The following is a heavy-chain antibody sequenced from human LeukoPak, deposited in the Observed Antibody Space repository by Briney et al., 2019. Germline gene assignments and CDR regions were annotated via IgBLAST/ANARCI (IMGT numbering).Heavy chain of an antibody. D-gene: IGHD3-3*01. CDR3: ARSGLGADFWSGYDSLRVEFDP. V-gene: IGHV4-39*01. CDR2: IYYSGST. Sequence: SETLSLTCTVSGGSISSSSYYWGWIRQPPGKGLEWIGSIYYSGSTYYNPSLKSRVTISVDTSKNQFSLKLSSVTAADTAVYYCARSGLGADFWSGYDSLRVEFDPWGQGTLVTVSS. CDR1: GGSISSSSYY. J-gene: IGHJ5*02.